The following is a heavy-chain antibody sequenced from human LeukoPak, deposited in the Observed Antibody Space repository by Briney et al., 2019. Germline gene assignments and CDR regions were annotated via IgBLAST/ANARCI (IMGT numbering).Heavy chain of an antibody. V-gene: IGHV4-59*01. D-gene: IGHD5-12*01. J-gene: IGHJ4*02. CDR3: ARVSGYDWESFYDY. CDR2: IYYNGST. CDR1: GGSISSYY. Sequence: SETLSLTCTVSGGSISSYYWSWIRQPPGKGLEWIGYIYYNGSTNYNPSLKSRVTISVDTSKNQFSLKLSSVTAADTAMYYCARVSGYDWESFYDYWGQGSLVTVSS.